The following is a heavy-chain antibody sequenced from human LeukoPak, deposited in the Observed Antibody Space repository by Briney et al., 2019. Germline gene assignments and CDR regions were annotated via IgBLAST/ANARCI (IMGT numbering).Heavy chain of an antibody. CDR1: GFTFRTYW. D-gene: IGHD1-26*01. CDR3: ARDSGSYSGFDP. V-gene: IGHV3-74*01. J-gene: IGHJ5*02. Sequence: GGSLRLSCEASGFTFRTYWMHWVRQAPGKGLVWVSRINTDGSTARYADSVKGRFTISRDNAKNSLYLQMNSLRAEDTAVYYCARDSGSYSGFDPWGQGTLVTVSS. CDR2: INTDGSTA.